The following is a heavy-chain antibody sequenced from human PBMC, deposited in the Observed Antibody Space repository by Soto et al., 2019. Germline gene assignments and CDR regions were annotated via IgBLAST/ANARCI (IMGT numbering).Heavy chain of an antibody. V-gene: IGHV3-33*01. CDR3: ARPLVAPVAGPYYYGMDV. Sequence: LRLSCAASGFTFNTYGFNWVRQAPGKGLEWVAVIWYDGNTKYYADSVKGRFTISRDNLKNTLYLQMNSLTAEDTAVYYCARPLVAPVAGPYYYGMDVWGQGXTGTVS. CDR2: IWYDGNTK. CDR1: GFTFNTYG. J-gene: IGHJ6*02. D-gene: IGHD6-19*01.